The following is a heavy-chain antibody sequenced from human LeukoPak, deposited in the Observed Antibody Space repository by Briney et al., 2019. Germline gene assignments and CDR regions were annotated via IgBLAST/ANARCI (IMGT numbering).Heavy chain of an antibody. J-gene: IGHJ3*02. CDR1: GGSISSYY. Sequence: SETQSLTCTVSGGSISSYYWNWIRQPPGKGLEWIGLIHYSGSTNYNPSLKSRLTMSVGTSKNQFSLKLSSVTAADTAVYYCARDYGDYVGAFDIWGQGTMVTVSS. CDR3: ARDYGDYVGAFDI. CDR2: IHYSGST. D-gene: IGHD4-17*01. V-gene: IGHV4-59*12.